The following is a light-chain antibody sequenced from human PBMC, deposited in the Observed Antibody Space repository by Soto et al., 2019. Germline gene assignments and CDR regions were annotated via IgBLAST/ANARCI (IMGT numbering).Light chain of an antibody. J-gene: IGKJ1*01. CDR2: DAS. CDR1: QSISSY. Sequence: EVVLTQSPDTLSLPPGERATPSCRASQSISSYLAWYQHNPGQAPRLLIYDASSTATGIPARFSGSGSGTGFALTISSLEPEDFAVYYCQRLTDWRPQWTFGQGTKVEIK. CDR3: QRLTDWRPQWT. V-gene: IGKV3-11*01.